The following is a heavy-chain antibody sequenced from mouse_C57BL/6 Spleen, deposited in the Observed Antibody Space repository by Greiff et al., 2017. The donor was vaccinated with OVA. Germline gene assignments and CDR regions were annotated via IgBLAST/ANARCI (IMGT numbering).Heavy chain of an antibody. CDR3: ARSPLTTVVAYYAMDY. CDR2: IYPGDGDT. J-gene: IGHJ4*01. CDR1: GYAFSSSW. V-gene: IGHV1-82*01. Sequence: VQLQQSGPELVKPGASVKISCKASGYAFSSSWMNWVKQRPGKGLEWIGRIYPGDGDTNYNGKFKGKATLTADKSSSTAYMQLSSLTSEDSAVYFCARSPLTTVVAYYAMDYWGQGTSVTVSS. D-gene: IGHD1-1*01.